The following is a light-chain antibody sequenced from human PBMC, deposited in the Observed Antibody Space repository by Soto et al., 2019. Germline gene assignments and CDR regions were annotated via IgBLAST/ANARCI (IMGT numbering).Light chain of an antibody. V-gene: IGLV2-14*01. CDR1: SSDVGGYNS. CDR2: DVS. CDR3: SSYTTGGSYV. J-gene: IGLJ1*01. Sequence: QSVLTQPASVSGSPGLLIAISCTGTSSDVGGYNSVSWYQQHPGKAPKLMIYDVSNRPSGVSNRFSGSKSGNTASLTISGLQAEDEGDYYCSSYTTGGSYVFGTGTTVTVL.